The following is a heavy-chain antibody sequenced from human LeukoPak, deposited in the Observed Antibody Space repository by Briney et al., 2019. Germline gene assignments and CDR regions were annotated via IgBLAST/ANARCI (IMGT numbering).Heavy chain of an antibody. CDR2: INHSGST. CDR3: ARGGEGWVFDY. V-gene: IGHV4-34*01. Sequence: PSETLPLTCAVYGGSFSGYYWSWIRQPPGKGLEWIGEINHSGSTNYNPSLKSRVTISVDTSKNQFSLKLSSVTAADTAVYYCARGGEGWVFDYWGQGTLVTVSS. CDR1: GGSFSGYY. D-gene: IGHD4-17*01. J-gene: IGHJ4*02.